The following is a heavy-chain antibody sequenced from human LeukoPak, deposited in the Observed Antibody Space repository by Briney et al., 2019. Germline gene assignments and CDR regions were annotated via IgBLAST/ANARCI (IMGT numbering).Heavy chain of an antibody. D-gene: IGHD1-26*01. CDR2: ISYDGSNK. J-gene: IGHJ4*02. Sequence: GGSLRLSCAASGFTFSSYGMHWVRQAPGKGLEWVAVISYDGSNKYYADSVKGRFTISRDNSKNTLYLQMNSLRAEDTAVYYCARGGSYPWYFDYWGQGTLVTVSS. V-gene: IGHV3-30*03. CDR1: GFTFSSYG. CDR3: ARGGSYPWYFDY.